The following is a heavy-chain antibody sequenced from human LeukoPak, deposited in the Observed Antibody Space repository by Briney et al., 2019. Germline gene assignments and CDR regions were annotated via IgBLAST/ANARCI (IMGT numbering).Heavy chain of an antibody. J-gene: IGHJ6*04. CDR2: IIPIIGTA. Sequence: SVKVSCKASGGTFSSYAISWVRQAPGQGLEWMGGIIPIIGTANYAQKFQGRVTITADKSTSTAYMELSSLRSEDTAVYYCAAERYCSSTSCYVYYYYGMDVWGKGTTVSVSS. CDR3: AAERYCSSTSCYVYYYYGMDV. V-gene: IGHV1-69*06. D-gene: IGHD2-2*01. CDR1: GGTFSSYA.